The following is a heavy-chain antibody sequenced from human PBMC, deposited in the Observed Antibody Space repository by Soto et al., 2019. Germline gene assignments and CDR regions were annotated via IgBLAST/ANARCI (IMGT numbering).Heavy chain of an antibody. CDR2: IYWDDDK. CDR1: GFSLSTSGVG. CDR3: AYLPCSGGSCYWFSFSGMDV. Sequence: QITLNESGPTLVKPTQTLTLTCTFSGFSLSTSGVGVAWFRQPPGKALEWLALIYWDDDKRYRPSLESRLTITNDTSKIQFVLTMTNMDSVDTATYYCAYLPCSGGSCYWFSFSGMDVWGQGTTVTVSS. V-gene: IGHV2-5*02. D-gene: IGHD2-15*01. J-gene: IGHJ6*02.